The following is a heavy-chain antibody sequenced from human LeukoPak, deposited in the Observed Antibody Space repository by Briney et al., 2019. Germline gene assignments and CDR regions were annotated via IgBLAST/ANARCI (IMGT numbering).Heavy chain of an antibody. D-gene: IGHD2-2*01. CDR2: VTPNTGGT. CDR1: GYTFTGYY. J-gene: IGHJ4*02. Sequence: GASVKVSCKASGYTFTGYYIHWVRQAPGQSLEWMGWVTPNTGGTNYAQKFQGRVTMTTDTSTTTAYMELRSLRSDDTAVYYCARGYCSSASCYEMYNFHYWGQGPWSPSPQ. V-gene: IGHV1-2*02. CDR3: ARGYCSSASCYEMYNFHY.